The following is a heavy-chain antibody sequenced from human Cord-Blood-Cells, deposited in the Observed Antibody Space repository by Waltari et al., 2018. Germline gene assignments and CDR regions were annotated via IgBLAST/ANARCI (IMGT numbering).Heavy chain of an antibody. CDR1: GFTFSSYA. CDR2: ISGSGGST. Sequence: EVQLLESGGGLVQPGGSLRLSCAASGFTFSSYAMSWVRQAPGKGLEWVSAISGSGGSTYYADSVKSRFTISRDNSKNTLYLQMNSLRAEDTAVYYCAKDPLGYSYGYYFDYWGQGTLVTVSS. J-gene: IGHJ4*02. D-gene: IGHD5-18*01. V-gene: IGHV3-23*01. CDR3: AKDPLGYSYGYYFDY.